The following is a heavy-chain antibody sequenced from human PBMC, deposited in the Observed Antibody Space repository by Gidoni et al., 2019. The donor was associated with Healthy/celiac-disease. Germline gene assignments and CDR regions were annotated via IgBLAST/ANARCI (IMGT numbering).Heavy chain of an antibody. Sequence: QLQLQESGPGLVTPSETLSLTCTVSGGSISSSSYYWGWIRQPPGKGLEWIGSIYYSGSTYYNPSLKSRVTISVDTSKNQFSLKLSSVTAADTAVYYCARDQRLPSPAIYWGQGTLVTVSS. CDR1: GGSISSSSYY. V-gene: IGHV4-39*07. CDR3: ARDQRLPSPAIY. J-gene: IGHJ4*02. CDR2: IYYSGST. D-gene: IGHD6-25*01.